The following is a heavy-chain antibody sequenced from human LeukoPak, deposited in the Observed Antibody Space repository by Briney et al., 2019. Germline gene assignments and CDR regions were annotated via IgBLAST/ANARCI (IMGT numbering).Heavy chain of an antibody. Sequence: PGGSLRLSCAASGFTFSYHLMTSVRQAPGKGREWGANIKNDGTVKNYVDSVKGRFTISRDNAKNSLYLQMNSLRDEDTGVYICAKDSYSKGDYWGQGVLVTVSS. CDR2: IKNDGTVK. V-gene: IGHV3-7*01. D-gene: IGHD5-18*01. J-gene: IGHJ4*02. CDR1: GFTFSYHL. CDR3: AKDSYSKGDY.